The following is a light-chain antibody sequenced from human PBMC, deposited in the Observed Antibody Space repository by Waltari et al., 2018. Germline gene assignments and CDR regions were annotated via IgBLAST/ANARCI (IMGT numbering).Light chain of an antibody. CDR3: QQTNFTVET. J-gene: IGKJ3*01. CDR1: QSISAY. V-gene: IGKV1-39*01. CDR2: ATS. Sequence: DIQMTQSPSSLSASVGDRVTITCRASQSISAYLNWYQQKPGKAPNLLIYATSSLQSGVPTRFSGSGSGTDFTITISSLQPEEFATYFCQQTNFTVETFGPGTKVDIK.